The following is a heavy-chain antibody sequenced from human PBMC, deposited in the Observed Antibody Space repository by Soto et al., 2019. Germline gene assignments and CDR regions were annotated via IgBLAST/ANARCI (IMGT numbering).Heavy chain of an antibody. J-gene: IGHJ6*02. V-gene: IGHV1-3*01. CDR2: INAGIGNF. CDR1: GYSFGDFA. Sequence: QVQLVQPGAEVRKPGASVKLSCNTSGYSFGDFAIHWVRQTPGLSLEWMGWINAGIGNFNHSQRFQGRVSLTRDTSTSTVYLELRRLTSEDTAVYYCARPSCSTPDCLRPYNLYGLDVWGHGTTVIVS. D-gene: IGHD2-2*01. CDR3: ARPSCSTPDCLRPYNLYGLDV.